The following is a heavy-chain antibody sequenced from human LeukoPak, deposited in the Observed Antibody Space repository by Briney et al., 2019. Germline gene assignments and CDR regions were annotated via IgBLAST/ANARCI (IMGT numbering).Heavy chain of an antibody. V-gene: IGHV4-30-2*01. CDR1: GGSISSGGYS. CDR2: IYHSGST. Sequence: PSETLSLTCAVSGGSISSGGYSWSWIRQPPGEGLEWIGYIYHSGSTYYNPSLKSRVTISVDRSKNQFSLKLSSVTAADTAVYYCARALFNEHDNWFDPWGQGTLVTVSS. J-gene: IGHJ5*02. D-gene: IGHD1/OR15-1a*01. CDR3: ARALFNEHDNWFDP.